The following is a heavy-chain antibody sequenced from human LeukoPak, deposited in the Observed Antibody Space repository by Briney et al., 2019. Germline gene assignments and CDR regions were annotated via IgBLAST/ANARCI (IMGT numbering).Heavy chain of an antibody. CDR1: GFTFSSYA. V-gene: IGHV3-23*01. J-gene: IGHJ6*03. CDR2: ISGSGGST. D-gene: IGHD3-16*01. Sequence: PGGSLRLSCAASGFTFSSYAMSWVRQAPGKGLEWVSAISGSGGSTYYADSVKGRFTISRDKSKNTLYLQMNSLRAEDTAVYYCAKAGGGRGRKGYYYYYMDVWGKGTTVTVSS. CDR3: AKAGGGRGRKGYYYYYMDV.